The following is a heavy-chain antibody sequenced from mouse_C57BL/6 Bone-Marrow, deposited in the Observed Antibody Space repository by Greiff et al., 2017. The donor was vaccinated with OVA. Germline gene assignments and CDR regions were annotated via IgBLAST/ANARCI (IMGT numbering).Heavy chain of an antibody. CDR1: GYSITSGYY. CDR2: ISYDGSN. D-gene: IGHD1-1*01. V-gene: IGHV3-6*01. J-gene: IGHJ2*01. CDR3: ASTYYYGSSFDY. Sequence: EVKLQESGPGLVKPSQSLSLTCSVTGYSITSGYYWNWIRQFPGNKLEWMGYISYDGSNNYNPSLKNRISITRDTSKNQFFLKLNSVTTEDTATYYCASTYYYGSSFDYWGQGTTLTVSS.